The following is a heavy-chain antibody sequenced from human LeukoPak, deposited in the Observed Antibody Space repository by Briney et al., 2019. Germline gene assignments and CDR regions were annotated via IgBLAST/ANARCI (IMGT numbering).Heavy chain of an antibody. CDR1: GFTLSSYS. CDR2: IDWNGGST. D-gene: IGHD2-21*01. CDR3: ARALGGDYDY. Sequence: GGSLRLSCAASGFTLSSYSMNWVRQAPGKGLEWVSGIDWNGGSTGYADSVKGRFTISRDNAKNSLYLQMNSLRAEDTALYYCARALGGDYDYWGQGTLVTVSS. V-gene: IGHV3-20*04. J-gene: IGHJ4*02.